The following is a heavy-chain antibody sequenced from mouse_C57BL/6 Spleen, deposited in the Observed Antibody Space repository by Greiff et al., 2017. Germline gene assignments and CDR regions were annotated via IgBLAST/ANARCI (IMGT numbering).Heavy chain of an antibody. J-gene: IGHJ4*01. D-gene: IGHD1-1*01. CDR1: GYAFSSSW. CDR3: ARQLLEGAMDY. CDR2: IYPGDGDT. Sequence: VQLQESGPELVKPGASVKISCKASGYAFSSSWMNWVKQRPGKGLEWIGRIYPGDGDTNYNGKFKGKATLTADKSSSTAYMQLSGLTSEDSAVCFCARQLLEGAMDYWGQGTSVTVSS. V-gene: IGHV1-82*01.